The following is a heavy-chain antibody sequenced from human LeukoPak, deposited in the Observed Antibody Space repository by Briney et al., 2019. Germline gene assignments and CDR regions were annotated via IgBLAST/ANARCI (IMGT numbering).Heavy chain of an antibody. CDR3: ARGPRITIFGVVMANDAFDI. CDR1: GYTFTSYA. V-gene: IGHV1-2*02. D-gene: IGHD3-3*01. Sequence: ASVKVSCKASGYTFTSYAMNWVRQAPGQGLEWMGWINPKSGGTVYAQKFQGRVTMTRDTSSSTAYMELSRLRFDDTVVYYCARGPRITIFGVVMANDAFDIWGQGTMVTVSS. CDR2: INPKSGGT. J-gene: IGHJ3*02.